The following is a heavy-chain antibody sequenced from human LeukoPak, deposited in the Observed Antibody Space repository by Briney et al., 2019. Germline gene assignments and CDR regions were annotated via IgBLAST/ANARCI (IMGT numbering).Heavy chain of an antibody. CDR2: INPNSGGS. J-gene: IGHJ5*02. Sequence: ASVKVSCKASGYTFTGYYLHWVRQAPGQGLEWMGWINPNSGGSNFPQKFQGRVTMTRDTSFSTAYMELSRLRSDDTAVYYCARVTSSSWFAHGGQGTLVTVSS. D-gene: IGHD6-13*01. CDR3: ARVTSSSWFAH. V-gene: IGHV1-2*02. CDR1: GYTFTGYY.